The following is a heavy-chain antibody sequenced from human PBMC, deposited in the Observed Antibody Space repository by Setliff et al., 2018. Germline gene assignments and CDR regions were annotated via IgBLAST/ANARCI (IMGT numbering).Heavy chain of an antibody. CDR2: IIPIFGTA. D-gene: IGHD1-26*01. J-gene: IGHJ4*02. Sequence: GASVKVSCKASGGTFSSYAITWVRQAPGQGLEWMGGIIPIFGTAKYAQKFQGRVTITADQSTRTAYMELSSLRSEDTAVYYCAIPSSGNFYFGYWGQGTLVTVSS. V-gene: IGHV1-69*13. CDR1: GGTFSSYA. CDR3: AIPSSGNFYFGY.